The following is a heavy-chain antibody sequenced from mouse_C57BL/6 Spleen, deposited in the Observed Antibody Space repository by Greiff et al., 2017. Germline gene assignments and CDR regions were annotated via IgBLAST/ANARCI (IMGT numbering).Heavy chain of an antibody. J-gene: IGHJ2*01. CDR2: IDPETGGT. D-gene: IGHD6-5*01. Sequence: VKLQQSGAELVRPGASVTLSCKASGYTFTDYEMHWVKQTPVHGLEWIGAIDPETGGTAYNQKFKGKAILTADKSSSTAYMELRSLTSEDSAVYYCTRAYEGYFDYWGQGTTLTVSS. V-gene: IGHV1-15*01. CDR3: TRAYEGYFDY. CDR1: GYTFTDYE.